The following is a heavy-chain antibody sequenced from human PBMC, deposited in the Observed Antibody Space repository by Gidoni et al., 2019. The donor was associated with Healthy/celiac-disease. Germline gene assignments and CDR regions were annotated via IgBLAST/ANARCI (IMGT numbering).Heavy chain of an antibody. CDR1: GFTFSSYA. D-gene: IGHD4-4*01. CDR2: ISGSGGST. CDR3: AKYSTPHYYYYMDV. Sequence: EVQLLESGGGLVQPGGSLRLSCAASGFTFSSYAMSWVRQAPGKGLEWVSAISGSGGSTYYADSVKGRFTIARDNSKNTLYLQMNSLRAEDTAVYYCAKYSTPHYYYYMDVWGKGTTVTVSS. V-gene: IGHV3-23*01. J-gene: IGHJ6*03.